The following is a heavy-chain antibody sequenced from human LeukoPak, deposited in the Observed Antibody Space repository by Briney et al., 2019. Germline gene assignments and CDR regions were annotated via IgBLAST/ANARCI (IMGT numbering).Heavy chain of an antibody. Sequence: KPSETLSLTCTVSGGSISSSGVYWGWIRQPPGMGLEWIGSINYSGTTYYNPSLKSRVSISVDTSKSQFSLKLSSVTATDTAVYYCARQWDSSGYHEYFWHWGQGTLVTVSS. V-gene: IGHV4-39*01. J-gene: IGHJ1*01. D-gene: IGHD3-22*01. CDR2: INYSGTT. CDR3: ARQWDSSGYHEYFWH. CDR1: GGSISSSGVY.